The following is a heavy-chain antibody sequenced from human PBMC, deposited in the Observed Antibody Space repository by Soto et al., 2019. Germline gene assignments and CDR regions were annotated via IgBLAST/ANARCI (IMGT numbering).Heavy chain of an antibody. CDR2: ISYDGSNK. J-gene: IGHJ4*02. Sequence: GGSLRLSCAASGFTFSSYAMHWVRQAPGKGLEWVAVISYDGSNKYYADSVKGRFTISRDNSKNTLYLQMNSLRAEDTAVYYCARVIEWQAFDYWGQGTLVTVSS. V-gene: IGHV3-30-3*01. D-gene: IGHD3-3*01. CDR3: ARVIEWQAFDY. CDR1: GFTFSSYA.